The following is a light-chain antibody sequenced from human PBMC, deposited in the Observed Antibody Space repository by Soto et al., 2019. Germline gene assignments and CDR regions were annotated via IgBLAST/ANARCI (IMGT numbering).Light chain of an antibody. Sequence: EIVLTQFPDTLSPSPGERATFSCSARQSVSGSYLAWYQQQPGQSPRLLIHGATSRATGIPDRFSGSVSGAAFTLTISRLEPEDFAVYYCQQYGSFPYTFGQGTKLEIK. CDR2: GAT. V-gene: IGKV3-20*01. CDR1: QSVSGSY. CDR3: QQYGSFPYT. J-gene: IGKJ2*01.